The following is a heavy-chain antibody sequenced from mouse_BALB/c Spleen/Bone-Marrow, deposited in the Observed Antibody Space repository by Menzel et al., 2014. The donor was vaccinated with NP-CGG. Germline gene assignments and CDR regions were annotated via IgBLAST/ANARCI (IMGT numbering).Heavy chain of an antibody. CDR2: IYPGSGNT. CDR3: ARSGGYFVRFAY. D-gene: IGHD2-3*01. Sequence: VQLVESGPELVKPGASVKISCRASGYTFTDYYINWVKQKPGQGLEWIGWIYPGSGNTKYNEKFKGKATLTVDTSSSTAYMQLSSLKSETIAVYFCARSGGYFVRFAYWGKGTLVTVSA. J-gene: IGHJ3*01. CDR1: GYTFTDYY. V-gene: IGHV1-84*02.